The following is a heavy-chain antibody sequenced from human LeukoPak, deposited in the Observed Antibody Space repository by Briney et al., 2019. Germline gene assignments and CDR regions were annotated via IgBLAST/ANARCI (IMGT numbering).Heavy chain of an antibody. CDR2: ISGSGGST. V-gene: IGHV3-23*01. D-gene: IGHD3-10*01. Sequence: GGSLRLSCAASGFTFSSYAMNWVRQAPGKGLEWVSGISGSGGSTYYADSVKGRFTISRDNTKNTLYLQVNSLRAEDTALYYCAKDQTPYGSGSYSPIDYWGQGTLVTVSS. CDR3: AKDQTPYGSGSYSPIDY. J-gene: IGHJ4*02. CDR1: GFTFSSYA.